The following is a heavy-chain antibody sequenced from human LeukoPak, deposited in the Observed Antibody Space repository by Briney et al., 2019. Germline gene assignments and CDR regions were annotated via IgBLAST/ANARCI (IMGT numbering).Heavy chain of an antibody. CDR1: GGSIITTDYY. J-gene: IGHJ6*02. CDR2: IYYAGST. V-gene: IGHV4-39*01. Sequence: SETLSLTCTVSGGSIITTDYYWGWIRQPPEKGLEWIGSIYYAGSTFYRPSLRSRVTISVDTSKNQFSLKLSSVTAADTAVYYCANLGVPAARGMDVWGQGTTVTVSS. D-gene: IGHD2-2*01. CDR3: ANLGVPAARGMDV.